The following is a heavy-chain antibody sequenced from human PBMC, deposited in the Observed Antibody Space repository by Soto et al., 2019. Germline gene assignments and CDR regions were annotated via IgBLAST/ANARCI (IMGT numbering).Heavy chain of an antibody. CDR1: GYTFTGYY. V-gene: IGHV1-2*02. D-gene: IGHD3-22*01. Sequence: ASVKVSCKASGYTFTGYYMHWVRQAPGQGLEWMGWINPNSGGTNYAQKVQGRVTMTTDTSTSTAYMELRSLRSDDTAVYYCARKGYYYDSSGYYPIYYYYGMDVWGQGTTVTVSS. J-gene: IGHJ6*02. CDR3: ARKGYYYDSSGYYPIYYYYGMDV. CDR2: INPNSGGT.